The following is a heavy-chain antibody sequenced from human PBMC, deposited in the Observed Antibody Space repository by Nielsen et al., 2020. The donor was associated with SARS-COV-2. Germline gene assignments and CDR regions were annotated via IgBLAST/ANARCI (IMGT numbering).Heavy chain of an antibody. CDR2: KSYDGSNE. D-gene: IGHD4-23*01. CDR1: GFRFSSYG. CDR3: AKGDSTVVTSRPFDS. Sequence: SLKISCAASGFRFSSYGMHWVRQAPGKGLEWVAVKSYDGSNEYYVDSVKGRFTISRDNSNNMLYLQMNSLRPEDTALYYCAKGDSTVVTSRPFDSWGQGTLVTVSS. J-gene: IGHJ4*02. V-gene: IGHV3-30*18.